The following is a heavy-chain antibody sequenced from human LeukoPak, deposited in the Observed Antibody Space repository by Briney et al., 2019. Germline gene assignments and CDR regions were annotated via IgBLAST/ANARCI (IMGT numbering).Heavy chain of an antibody. Sequence: ASVKVSCKASGYVFTAYYIHWVRRAPGQGREWVAWINPNTGGTNYEQNFQGRVSLSTDTSISQAYMELRGLRLDDTALYYCARDEEMTSGSGAGYCFEHWGQGTLVTVSS. D-gene: IGHD3-10*01. CDR1: GYVFTAYY. V-gene: IGHV1-2*02. J-gene: IGHJ4*02. CDR3: ARDEEMTSGSGAGYCFEH. CDR2: INPNTGGT.